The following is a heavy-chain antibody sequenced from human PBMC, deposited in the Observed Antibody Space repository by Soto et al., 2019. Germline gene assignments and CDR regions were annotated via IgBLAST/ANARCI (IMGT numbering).Heavy chain of an antibody. J-gene: IGHJ6*02. CDR1: GFTFSSYD. V-gene: IGHV3-13*01. CDR2: IGTAGDT. CDR3: ARGKSMGEAYYYYYYGMDV. D-gene: IGHD3-16*01. Sequence: EVQLVESGGGLVQPGGSLRLSCAASGFTFSSYDMHWVRQATGKGLEWVSPIGTAGDTYYPGSVKGRFTTSRENAKNSLYLQMNNLRAEDTAVYYCARGKSMGEAYYYYYYGMDVWGQGTTVTVSS.